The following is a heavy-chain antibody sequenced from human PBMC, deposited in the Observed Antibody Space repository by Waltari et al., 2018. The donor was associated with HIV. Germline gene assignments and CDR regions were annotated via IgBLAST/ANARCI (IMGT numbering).Heavy chain of an antibody. V-gene: IGHV4-39*01. J-gene: IGHJ2*01. CDR2: IYYTGRP. D-gene: IGHD1-26*01. CDR1: GGAVSRSSYF. Sequence: QLQLQESGPGLVTPSETLSLTCTVSGGAVSRSSYFGGWIRQPPGKGLEWVGRIYYTGRPYYNPSLKSRVTISVDTSKNQFSLKVTSVTAADTAVYYCARHALRVGAAYWNFDLWGRGTLVTVSS. CDR3: ARHALRVGAAYWNFDL.